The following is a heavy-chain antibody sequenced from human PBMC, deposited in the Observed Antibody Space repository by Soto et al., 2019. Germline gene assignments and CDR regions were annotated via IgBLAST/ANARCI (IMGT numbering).Heavy chain of an antibody. CDR2: IYYSGST. CDR3: ARGDPLLWFGEKVYYGMDV. Sequence: QVQLQESGPGLVKPSETLSLTCTVSGGSISSYYWSWIRQPPGKGLEWIGYIYYSGSTNYNPSLTSRVTISVDTSKNQFSLKPSSVTAADTAVYYCARGDPLLWFGEKVYYGMDVWGQGTTVTVSS. V-gene: IGHV4-59*01. CDR1: GGSISSYY. D-gene: IGHD3-10*01. J-gene: IGHJ6*02.